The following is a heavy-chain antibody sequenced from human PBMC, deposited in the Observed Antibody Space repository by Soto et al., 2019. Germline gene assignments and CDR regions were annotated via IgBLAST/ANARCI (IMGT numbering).Heavy chain of an antibody. Sequence: GASVKVSCKASGYTFTSYAMHWVRQAPGQRLEWMGWINAGNGNTKYSQKFQGRVTITRDTSASTAYMELSSLRSEDTAVCYCARDRVPIDSNYYGMDVWGQGTTV. D-gene: IGHD4-4*01. J-gene: IGHJ6*02. V-gene: IGHV1-3*01. CDR2: INAGNGNT. CDR1: GYTFTSYA. CDR3: ARDRVPIDSNYYGMDV.